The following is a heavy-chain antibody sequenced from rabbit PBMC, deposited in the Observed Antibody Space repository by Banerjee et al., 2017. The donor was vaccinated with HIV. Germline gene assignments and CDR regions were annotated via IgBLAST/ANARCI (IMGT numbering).Heavy chain of an antibody. J-gene: IGHJ6*01. D-gene: IGHD8-1*01. Sequence: ASWVNGRFTISRSTSLNTVDLKVTSLTAADTATYFCARGSSYYSYYYVMDLWGQGTLVTVS. V-gene: IGHV1S43*01. CDR3: ARGSSYYSYYYVMDL.